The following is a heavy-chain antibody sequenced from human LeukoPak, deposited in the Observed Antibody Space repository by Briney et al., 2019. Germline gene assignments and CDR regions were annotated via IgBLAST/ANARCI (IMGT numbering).Heavy chain of an antibody. Sequence: SETLSLTCTVSGGSISSSSCYWGWIRQPPGKGLEWIGSIYYSGSTYYNPSLKSRVTISVDTSKNQFSLKLSSVTAADTAVYYCASCRRNWFDPWGQGTLVTVSS. V-gene: IGHV4-39*07. CDR1: GGSISSSSCY. J-gene: IGHJ5*02. CDR3: ASCRRNWFDP. CDR2: IYYSGST.